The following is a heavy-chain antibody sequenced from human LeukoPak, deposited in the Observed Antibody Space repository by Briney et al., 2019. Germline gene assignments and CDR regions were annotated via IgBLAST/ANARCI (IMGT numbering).Heavy chain of an antibody. CDR1: GYTFTGYY. J-gene: IGHJ4*02. D-gene: IGHD6-19*01. CDR2: INPSGGST. CDR3: ARADVPRGLGY. V-gene: IGHV1-46*01. Sequence: ASVKVSCEASGYTFTGYYMHWVRQAPGQGLEWMGIINPSGGSTSYAQKFQGRVTMTRDTSTSTVYMELSSLRSEDTAVYYCARADVPRGLGYWGQGTLVTVSS.